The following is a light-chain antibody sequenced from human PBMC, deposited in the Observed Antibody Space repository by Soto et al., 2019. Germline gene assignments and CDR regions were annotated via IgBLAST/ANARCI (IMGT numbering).Light chain of an antibody. CDR1: SSDVGGYNY. J-gene: IGLJ1*01. CDR3: CSYAGGPYV. Sequence: QSALTQPRSVSGSPGQSVTISCTGTSSDVGGYNYVCWYQQHPGKAPKLMICDVSKRPSGVPDRFSGSKSGNTASLTISGLQAEDEADYYCCSYAGGPYVFGTGTKLTVL. V-gene: IGLV2-11*01. CDR2: DVS.